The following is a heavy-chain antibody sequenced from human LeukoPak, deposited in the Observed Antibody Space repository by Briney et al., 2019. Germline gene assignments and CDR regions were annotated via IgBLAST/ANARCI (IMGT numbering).Heavy chain of an antibody. V-gene: IGHV3-7*03. Sequence: PGGSLRLSCAASGFTFSSYWMSWVRQAPGKGLEWVANIKQDGSEKYYVNSVKGRFTISRDNSRNTLYLQMNTLRAEDTAVYFCAKSPVSSCRGSFCYPFDYWGQGNLVTVSS. J-gene: IGHJ4*02. CDR1: GFTFSSYW. CDR3: AKSPVSSCRGSFCYPFDY. D-gene: IGHD2-15*01. CDR2: IKQDGSEK.